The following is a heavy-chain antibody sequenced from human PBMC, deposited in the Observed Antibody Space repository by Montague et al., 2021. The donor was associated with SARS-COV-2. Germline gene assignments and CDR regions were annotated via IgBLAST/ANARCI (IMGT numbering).Heavy chain of an antibody. CDR3: AKVRTAYFPGAGSFDFDY. CDR2: LSGSGGIT. CDR1: GFTFGIYA. V-gene: IGHV3-23*01. D-gene: IGHD3-10*01. J-gene: IGHJ4*02. Sequence: SLRLSCAASGFTFGIYAMSWVRQAPGKGLDWVSGLSGSGGITYYADSVKGRFTISRDNSKNTLFLHMNSLRAEDTAVYYCAKVRTAYFPGAGSFDFDYWGQGSLVTVSS.